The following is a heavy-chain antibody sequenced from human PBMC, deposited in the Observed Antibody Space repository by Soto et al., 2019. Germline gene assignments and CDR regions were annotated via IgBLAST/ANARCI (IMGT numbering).Heavy chain of an antibody. D-gene: IGHD3-10*01. CDR1: GGSISSGGYY. CDR3: ARSGSGSYSPTPCGS. J-gene: IGHJ5*02. Sequence: QVQLQESGPGLVKPSQTLSLTCTVSGGSISSGGYYWSWIRQHPGKGLECIGYIYYSGSTYYNPSLKGRVTISVDTSENQCSRKLSSVTAADTAVYCGARSGSGSYSPTPCGSWGQGTLVSVSS. CDR2: IYYSGST. V-gene: IGHV4-31*03.